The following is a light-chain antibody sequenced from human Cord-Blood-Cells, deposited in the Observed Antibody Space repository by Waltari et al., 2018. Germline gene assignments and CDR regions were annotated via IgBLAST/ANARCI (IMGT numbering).Light chain of an antibody. J-gene: IGKJ2*01. CDR1: QSVSSSY. CDR2: GAS. Sequence: EIVLTQSPGTLSLSPGERATLSCRACQSVSSSYLDWYQQKPGQAPRLLIYGASSRATGIPDRFSGSGSGTDFTLTISRLEPEDFAVYYCQQYGSSPYTFGQGTKLEIK. CDR3: QQYGSSPYT. V-gene: IGKV3-20*01.